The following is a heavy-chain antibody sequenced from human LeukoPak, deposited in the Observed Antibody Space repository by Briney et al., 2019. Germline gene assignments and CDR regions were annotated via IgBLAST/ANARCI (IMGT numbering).Heavy chain of an antibody. V-gene: IGHV3-30-3*01. CDR2: ISDDGAKK. CDR1: GFTFRNYD. J-gene: IGHJ6*01. Sequence: GGSLRLSCEASGFTFRNYDIHWVRQAPGKGLEWVTVISDDGAKKFHADSLKGRFTISRDNSNNILYLQMNSLRVEDTAVYYCARARAHKGYGLDVWGQGTTVTVSS. CDR3: ARARAHKGYGLDV.